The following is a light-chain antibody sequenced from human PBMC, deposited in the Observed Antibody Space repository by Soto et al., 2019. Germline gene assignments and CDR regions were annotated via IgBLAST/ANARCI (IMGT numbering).Light chain of an antibody. CDR3: QQYNYWPYT. J-gene: IGKJ2*01. Sequence: MTQSPATLAVAPGGRATLSCRASQSVGVNLAWYQQKHGQAPRLLLYSASTRATGIPARFSGSRSGAEFTLTIDSLQYEDFAIYCCQQYNYWPYTFGRGTKLEIK. V-gene: IGKV3-15*01. CDR2: SAS. CDR1: QSVGVN.